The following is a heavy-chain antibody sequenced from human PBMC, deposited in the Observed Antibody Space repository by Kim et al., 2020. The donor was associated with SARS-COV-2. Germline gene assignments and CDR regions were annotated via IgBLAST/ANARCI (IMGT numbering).Heavy chain of an antibody. D-gene: IGHD6-13*01. CDR3: AVLVASGPLYYYNAMDV. CDR2: INQDGSET. V-gene: IGHV3-7*01. J-gene: IGHJ6*02. Sequence: GGSLRLSCAASGFTFSYFWMSWVRQAPGKGLEWMANINQDGSETHYVDSVKGRFTISRDNAKKSLYLQLNSLRADDTAVYYCAVLVASGPLYYYNAMDVWGQGTTVTVSS. CDR1: GFTFSYFW.